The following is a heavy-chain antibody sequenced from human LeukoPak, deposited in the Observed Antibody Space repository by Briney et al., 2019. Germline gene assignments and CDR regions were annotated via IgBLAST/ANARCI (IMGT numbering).Heavy chain of an antibody. CDR3: AGRSHYYYDSSGSHWFDP. J-gene: IGHJ5*02. CDR2: IYYSGST. CDR1: GGSISSISYY. D-gene: IGHD3-22*01. Sequence: SETLSLTCIVSGGSISSISYYWGWIRQPPGKGLEWISSIYYSGSTYYNPSLKSRVTISVDTSKNQFSLKLSSVTAADTAVYYCAGRSHYYYDSSGSHWFDPWGQGTLVTVSS. V-gene: IGHV4-39*07.